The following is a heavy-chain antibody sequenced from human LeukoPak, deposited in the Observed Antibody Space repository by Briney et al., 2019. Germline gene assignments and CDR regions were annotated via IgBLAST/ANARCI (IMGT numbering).Heavy chain of an antibody. J-gene: IGHJ4*01. CDR1: GFTISGYW. V-gene: IGHV3-74*01. CDR2: IGGDGSIT. Sequence: PGGSLRLSCAASGFTISGYWMHWVRQAPGKGLVWVSRIGGDGSITAYADSVKGRFTISGDNAKNTLYLQMNSLRAEDTAVYYCARGRAGNYYNHNDYWGQGTLVTVSS. D-gene: IGHD3-10*01. CDR3: ARGRAGNYYNHNDY.